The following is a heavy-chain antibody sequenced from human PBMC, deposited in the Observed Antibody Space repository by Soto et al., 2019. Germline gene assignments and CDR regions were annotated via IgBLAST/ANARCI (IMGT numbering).Heavy chain of an antibody. Sequence: QVQLQESGPGLVKPSETLSLTCTVSGGSISSYYWSWIRQPPGKGLEWIGYIYYSGSTNYNPSLKGRVTISVDTSKNKFSLKLNSMTAADTAVYYCARHNYGSGSTYFDYWGQGTLVTVSS. D-gene: IGHD3-10*01. V-gene: IGHV4-59*08. J-gene: IGHJ4*02. CDR2: IYYSGST. CDR1: GGSISSYY. CDR3: ARHNYGSGSTYFDY.